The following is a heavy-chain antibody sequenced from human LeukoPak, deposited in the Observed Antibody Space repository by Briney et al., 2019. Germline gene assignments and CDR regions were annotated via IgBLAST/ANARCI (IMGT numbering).Heavy chain of an antibody. CDR1: GGXISSYY. CDR3: ARDLIYSNYGGYYYGMDV. D-gene: IGHD4-11*01. Sequence: SETLSLTCNVSGGXISSYYCSWIRQPPGKGLEWLGYIYYSGSTNYNPSLKSRVTISVDTSKNQFSLKLSSVTAADTAVYYCARDLIYSNYGGYYYGMDVWGQGTTVTVSS. CDR2: IYYSGST. J-gene: IGHJ6*02. V-gene: IGHV4-59*01.